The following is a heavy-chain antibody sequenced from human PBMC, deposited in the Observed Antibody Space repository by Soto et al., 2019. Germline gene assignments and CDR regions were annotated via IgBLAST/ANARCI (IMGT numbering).Heavy chain of an antibody. CDR1: GYSFTSYW. CDR2: IYPGDSDT. CDR3: ARHPKNYGDYPFYYYYGMDV. J-gene: IGHJ6*02. Sequence: GESLKISCKGSGYSFTSYWIGWVRQMPGKGLECMGIIYPGDSDTRYSPSFQGQVTISADKSISTAYLQWSSLKASDTAMYYCARHPKNYGDYPFYYYYGMDVWGQGTTVTVSS. D-gene: IGHD4-17*01. V-gene: IGHV5-51*01.